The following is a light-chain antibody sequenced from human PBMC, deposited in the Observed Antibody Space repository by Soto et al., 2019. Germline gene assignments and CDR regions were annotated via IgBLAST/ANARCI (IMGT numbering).Light chain of an antibody. CDR2: DAS. J-gene: IGKJ5*01. Sequence: EIVLTQSPGTLSLSPGERATLPCRASQSVSSNYLAWYQQKPGQAPSLLIYDASSRATGIPDRFSGSGSGTDFTLTISRLEPEDFAMYYCQQYGSSAPITFGQGTRLEIE. CDR3: QQYGSSAPIT. V-gene: IGKV3-20*01. CDR1: QSVSSNY.